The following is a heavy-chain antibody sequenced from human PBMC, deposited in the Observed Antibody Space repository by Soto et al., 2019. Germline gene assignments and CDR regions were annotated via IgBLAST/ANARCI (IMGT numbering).Heavy chain of an antibody. Sequence: EVQLLESGGDLVQPGGSLRLSCAASGFTFSSYAMNWVRQPPGKGLEWVSGINDRGRSTYYADSVKGRFTISRDNSKNTLFLQMNSLRAEVTARYYCVHGYYFDSWGQRTMVTVSS. CDR3: VHGYYFDS. CDR1: GFTFSSYA. V-gene: IGHV3-23*01. J-gene: IGHJ4*02. D-gene: IGHD5-12*01. CDR2: INDRGRST.